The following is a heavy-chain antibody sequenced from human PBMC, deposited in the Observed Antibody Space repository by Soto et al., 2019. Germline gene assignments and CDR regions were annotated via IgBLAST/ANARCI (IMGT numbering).Heavy chain of an antibody. J-gene: IGHJ3*02. CDR2: ISRSGGST. CDR3: AKDGGDDYVPFDI. Sequence: EVQLLESGGGLVQPGGSLRLSCAASGFTFTSYAMSWVRQAPGKGLEWVSAISRSGGSTYYADSVKGRFTISRDNSNNRRYRQMITLRIGDTAVYYCAKDGGDDYVPFDIWVHGTMVIDS. V-gene: IGHV3-23*01. D-gene: IGHD3-16*01. CDR1: GFTFTSYA.